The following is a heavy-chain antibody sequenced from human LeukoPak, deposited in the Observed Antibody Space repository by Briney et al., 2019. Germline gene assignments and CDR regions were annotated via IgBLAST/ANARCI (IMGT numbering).Heavy chain of an antibody. D-gene: IGHD3-10*01. CDR3: AREGEYYYGSGSYPSNAFDI. Sequence: GGSLRLSCAASGFTFSAAWMSWVRQAPGKGLEWVANIKQGGSEKYYVDSVKGRFTISRDNAKNSLYLQMNSLRAEDTAVYYCAREGEYYYGSGSYPSNAFDIWGQGTWSPSLQ. CDR1: GFTFSAAW. J-gene: IGHJ3*02. V-gene: IGHV3-7*03. CDR2: IKQGGSEK.